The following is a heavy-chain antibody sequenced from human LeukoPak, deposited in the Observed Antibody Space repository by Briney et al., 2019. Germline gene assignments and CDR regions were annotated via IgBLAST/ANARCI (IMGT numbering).Heavy chain of an antibody. CDR2: LYYSGTT. Sequence: SETLSLTCTVSGGSISSTSYYWGWVRQPPGKGLEWIGSLYYSGTTYCNPSLKSRVTISVDSSKNQFSLKLSSVTAADTAIYYCVSGAAHPLREYNWFDPWGQGSLVTVSS. J-gene: IGHJ5*02. D-gene: IGHD6-6*01. CDR1: GGSISSTSYY. V-gene: IGHV4-39*01. CDR3: VSGAAHPLREYNWFDP.